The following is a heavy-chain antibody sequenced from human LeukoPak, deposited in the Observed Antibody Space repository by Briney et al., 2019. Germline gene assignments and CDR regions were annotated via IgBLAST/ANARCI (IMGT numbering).Heavy chain of an antibody. V-gene: IGHV1-2*06. J-gene: IGHJ6*02. CDR3: ARDSSDPYYGMDV. Sequence: ASVNVSCTASGGTFSSHAISWVRQAPGQGLEWMGRINPNSGGTNYAQKFQGRVTMTRDTSISTAYMELSRLRSDDTAIYYCARDSSDPYYGMDVWGQGTTVTVSS. CDR2: INPNSGGT. D-gene: IGHD3-10*01. CDR1: GGTFSSHA.